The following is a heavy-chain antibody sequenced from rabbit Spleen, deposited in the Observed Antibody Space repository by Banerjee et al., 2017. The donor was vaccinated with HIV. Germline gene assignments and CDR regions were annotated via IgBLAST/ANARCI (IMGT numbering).Heavy chain of an antibody. J-gene: IGHJ4*01. Sequence: QEQLEESGGGLVKPEGSLTLTCKASGFSFSDREVMCWVRQAPGKGLQWIACINAYTAKPVYATWAKGRFTISRTSSTTVTLQMTSLTDADTATYFCARGGYGGHIYAMGLWGPGTLVTVS. CDR3: ARGGYGGHIYAMGL. D-gene: IGHD4-2*01. CDR2: INAYTAKP. V-gene: IGHV1S45*01. CDR1: GFSFSDREV.